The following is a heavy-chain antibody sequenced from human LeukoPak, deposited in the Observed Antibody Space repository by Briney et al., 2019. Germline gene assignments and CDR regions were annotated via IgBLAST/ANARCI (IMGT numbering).Heavy chain of an antibody. Sequence: ASVKVSCKASGYTFTSYGISWVRQAPGQGLEWMGWISAYNGNTNYARKLQGRVTMTTDTSTSTAYMELRSLRSDDTAVYYCARNQDVDTAMVLVYWGQGTLVTVSS. J-gene: IGHJ4*02. CDR3: ARNQDVDTAMVLVY. V-gene: IGHV1-18*01. D-gene: IGHD5-18*01. CDR2: ISAYNGNT. CDR1: GYTFTSYG.